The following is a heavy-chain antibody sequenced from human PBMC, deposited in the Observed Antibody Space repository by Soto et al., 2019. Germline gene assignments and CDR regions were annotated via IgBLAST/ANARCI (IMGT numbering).Heavy chain of an antibody. CDR3: TTSGRRWPDSFDI. D-gene: IGHD2-15*01. Sequence: QVQLQQWGAGLLKPSETLSLTRTVYGGSFNSYFWNWVRQPPGKGLEWIGEVTPDGRSNYNPSLKSRVTISKDTYKNQFSLEVTSVTAADTAVYYCTTSGRRWPDSFDIWGQGAMLTVSS. V-gene: IGHV4-34*01. J-gene: IGHJ3*02. CDR1: GGSFNSYF. CDR2: VTPDGRS.